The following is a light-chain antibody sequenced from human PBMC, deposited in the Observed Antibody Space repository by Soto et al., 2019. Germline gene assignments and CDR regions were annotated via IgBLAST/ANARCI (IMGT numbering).Light chain of an antibody. CDR2: AAS. CDR3: QQSYSTPMYT. V-gene: IGKV1-39*01. CDR1: QSISSY. J-gene: IGKJ2*01. Sequence: DIQMTQSPSSLSASVGDRVTITCRASQSISSYLNWYQQKPGKAPKLLIYAASSLQSGVPSRFSGSGSRTDFTLNISSLQPEDFATYYCQQSYSTPMYTFGQGTKLEIK.